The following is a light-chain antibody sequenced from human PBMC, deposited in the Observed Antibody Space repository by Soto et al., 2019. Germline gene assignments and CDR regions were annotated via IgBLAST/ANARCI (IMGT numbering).Light chain of an antibody. CDR3: QQYNNWPQT. CDR1: QSVSGY. CDR2: GAS. V-gene: IGKV3-15*01. J-gene: IGKJ1*01. Sequence: EIVMTQSPATLSVSPGERATLSCRASQSVSGYVAWYQQKPGQAPRLLIYGASTRATGVPARFSGSGSGTEFTLTISSLQSEDFAVYYCQQYNNWPQTFGQGTKVDIK.